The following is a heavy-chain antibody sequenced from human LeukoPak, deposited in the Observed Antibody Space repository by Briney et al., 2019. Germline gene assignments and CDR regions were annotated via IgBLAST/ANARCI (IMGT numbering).Heavy chain of an antibody. D-gene: IGHD2-8*01. CDR3: AARQGTKLNNWFDP. V-gene: IGHV3-30-3*01. J-gene: IGHJ5*02. Sequence: GRSQRLSCAASGFTFSSYAMHWVRQAPGKGLEWVAVISYDGSNKYYADSVKGRFTISRDNSKNTLYLQMNSLRAEDTAVYYCAARQGTKLNNWFDPWGQGTLVTVSS. CDR1: GFTFSSYA. CDR2: ISYDGSNK.